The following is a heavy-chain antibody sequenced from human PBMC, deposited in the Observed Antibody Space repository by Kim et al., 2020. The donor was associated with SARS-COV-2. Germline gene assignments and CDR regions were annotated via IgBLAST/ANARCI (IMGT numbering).Heavy chain of an antibody. J-gene: IGHJ4*02. CDR3: ARRNWYSSSWYYFDY. V-gene: IGHV4-39*01. Sequence: PSLKSRVTISVDTSKNQFSLKLSSGTAADTAVYYCARRNWYSSSWYYFDYWGQGTLVTVSS. D-gene: IGHD6-13*01.